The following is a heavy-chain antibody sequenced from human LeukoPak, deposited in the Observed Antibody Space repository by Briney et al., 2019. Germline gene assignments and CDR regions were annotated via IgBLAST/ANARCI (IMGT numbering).Heavy chain of an antibody. CDR3: ARGGYGSGSPWSY. CDR2: IYYSGST. Sequence: PSETLSLTCTVSGGSISSYYWSWIRQPPGKGLEWIEYIYYSGSTNYNPSLKSRATISVDTSKNQFSLKPSSVTAADTAVYYCARGGYGSGSPWSYWGQGTLVTVSS. D-gene: IGHD3-10*01. V-gene: IGHV4-59*01. CDR1: GGSISSYY. J-gene: IGHJ4*02.